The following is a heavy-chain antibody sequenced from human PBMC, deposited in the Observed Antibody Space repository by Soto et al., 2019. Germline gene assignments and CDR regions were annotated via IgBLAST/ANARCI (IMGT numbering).Heavy chain of an antibody. D-gene: IGHD6-19*01. J-gene: IGHJ4*02. CDR2: ITWDGGST. CDR1: GFSLDGYT. CDR3: AKDIKPRGWCAPDY. Sequence: GGSLRLSCAASGFSLDGYTLHWGPSGPGKGLEWVSLITWDGGSTYYADSVKGRFTISRDNSKNSLYLQMNSLRTEDTALYYCAKDIKPRGWCAPDYWGPATLVTVSS. V-gene: IGHV3-43*01.